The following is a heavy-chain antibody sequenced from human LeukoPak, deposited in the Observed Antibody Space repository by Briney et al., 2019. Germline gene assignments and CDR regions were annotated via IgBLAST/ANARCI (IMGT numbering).Heavy chain of an antibody. CDR1: GGSISSGGYS. CDR2: IYYSGST. J-gene: IGHJ5*02. V-gene: IGHV4-61*08. D-gene: IGHD3-16*01. Sequence: SQTLSLTCAVSGGSISSGGYSWSWIRQPPGTGLEWFAYIYYSGSTTYNPSLKSRVIISVDTSKNQFSLRLSSVTAADTAVYYCARSNSFYYDSWGQGTLVTVSS. CDR3: ARSNSFYYDS.